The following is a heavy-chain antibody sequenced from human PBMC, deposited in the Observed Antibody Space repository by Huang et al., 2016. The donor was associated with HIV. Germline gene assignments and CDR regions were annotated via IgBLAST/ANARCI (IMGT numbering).Heavy chain of an antibody. CDR2: MRKDESEK. CDR1: TFTFGAYW. D-gene: IGHD1-7*01. V-gene: IGHV3-7*03. J-gene: IGHJ6*02. Sequence: VESGGRLVQPGGSIRVSCVGSTFTFGAYWMSWVRQTRGKGLEWVANMRKDESEKYYVDSVKGRFNISRDNAKKVLFLEMNNVTVEDTATYYCATKTGAMDIWGQGTTVTVS. CDR3: ATKTGAMDI.